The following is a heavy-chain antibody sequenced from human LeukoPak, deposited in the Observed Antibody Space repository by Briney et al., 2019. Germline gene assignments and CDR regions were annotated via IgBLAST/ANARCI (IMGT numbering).Heavy chain of an antibody. Sequence: GGSLRLSCAASGFTFDDYGMSWVRQAPGKGLEWVSSISSSSSYIYYADSVKGRFTISRDNAKNSLYLQMNSLRAEDTAVYYCARQYYYDSSGYYSNWGQGTLVTVSS. CDR3: ARQYYYDSSGYYSN. CDR2: ISSSSSYI. CDR1: GFTFDDYG. V-gene: IGHV3-21*01. D-gene: IGHD3-22*01. J-gene: IGHJ4*02.